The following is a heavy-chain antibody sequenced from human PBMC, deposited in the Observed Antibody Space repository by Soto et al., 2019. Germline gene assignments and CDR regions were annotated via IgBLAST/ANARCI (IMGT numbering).Heavy chain of an antibody. Sequence: PSQTLSLTCAISGDSVSSNSAAWNWIRQSPSRGLEWLGRTYYRSKWYNDYTVSVKSRVTINPDTSKNQFSLQLNSVTPEDTAVFYCARERNSSSWYYDYYYMDVWGKGTTVTVSS. J-gene: IGHJ6*03. CDR2: TYYRSKWYN. CDR1: GDSVSSNSAA. V-gene: IGHV6-1*01. CDR3: ARERNSSSWYYDYYYMDV. D-gene: IGHD6-13*01.